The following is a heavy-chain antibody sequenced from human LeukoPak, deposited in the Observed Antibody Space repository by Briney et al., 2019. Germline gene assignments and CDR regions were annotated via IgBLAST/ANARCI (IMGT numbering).Heavy chain of an antibody. D-gene: IGHD3-10*01. J-gene: IGHJ6*04. CDR3: ARDRGWGSYYCPDYYYYGMDV. CDR2: ISIYNGNR. CDR1: GYTFTSYG. Sequence: AGVKVSCKAAGYTFTSYGISWVRQAPGQGLEWMGLISIYNGNRNFSQKLQVRVSMTTDTSTSTAYMELRSLRSDDTAVYYCARDRGWGSYYCPDYYYYGMDVWGKGTTVTVSS. V-gene: IGHV1-18*04.